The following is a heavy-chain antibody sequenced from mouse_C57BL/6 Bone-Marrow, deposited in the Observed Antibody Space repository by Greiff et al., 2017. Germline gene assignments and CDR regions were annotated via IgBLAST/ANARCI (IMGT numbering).Heavy chain of an antibody. Sequence: EVKLQESGGDLVKPGGSLKLSCAASGFTFSGYGMSWVRQTPDKRLEWVATISSGGSYIYYPDSVKGRFTISRDNAKNTLYLQMSSLKSEDTAMYYCARHGGLDYWGRGNTLTVSS. J-gene: IGHJ2*01. CDR1: GFTFSGYG. CDR2: ISSGGSYI. CDR3: ARHGGLDY. V-gene: IGHV5-6*01. D-gene: IGHD1-1*02.